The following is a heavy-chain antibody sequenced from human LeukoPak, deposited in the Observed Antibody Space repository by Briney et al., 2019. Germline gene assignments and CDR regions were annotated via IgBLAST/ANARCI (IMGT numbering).Heavy chain of an antibody. D-gene: IGHD5-24*01. CDR3: ARHADGYNPLDY. CDR1: GGSISSYH. CDR2: ISYSGST. Sequence: SETLSLTCTVSGGSISSYHWSWIRQPPGKGPEWIGYISYSGSTNYNPSLTSRVTISVDTSKNQFSLKLSSVTAADTAVYYCARHADGYNPLDYWGQGTLVTVSS. V-gene: IGHV4-59*08. J-gene: IGHJ4*02.